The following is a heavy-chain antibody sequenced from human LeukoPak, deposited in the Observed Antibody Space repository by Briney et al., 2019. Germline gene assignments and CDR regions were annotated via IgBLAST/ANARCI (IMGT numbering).Heavy chain of an antibody. J-gene: IGHJ4*02. CDR2: INHSGST. V-gene: IGHV4-34*01. D-gene: IGHD3-9*01. CDR1: GGSFSGYY. Sequence: PSETLSLTCAVYGGSFSGYYWSWIRQPPGKGLEWIGEINHSGSTNYNPSLKSRVTISVDTSKNQFSLKLSSVTAADTAVDYCAMGGLVLRYFDWLPPMDYFDYWGQGTLVTVSS. CDR3: AMGGLVLRYFDWLPPMDYFDY.